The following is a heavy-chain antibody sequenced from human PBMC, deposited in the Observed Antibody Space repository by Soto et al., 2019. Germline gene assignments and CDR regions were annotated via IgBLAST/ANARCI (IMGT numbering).Heavy chain of an antibody. CDR1: GFSLSTSGVG. CDR2: IYWDDDK. Sequence: SGPTLVNPTQTLTLTCTFSGFSLSTSGVGVGWIRQPPGRALEWLGIIYWDDDKRYSPSLKSRLTITKDTSKNLVVLTMTNMGPVDTATYYCAHSTTNLMGFDPWGQGTLVTVSS. J-gene: IGHJ5*02. D-gene: IGHD1-26*01. V-gene: IGHV2-5*02. CDR3: AHSTTNLMGFDP.